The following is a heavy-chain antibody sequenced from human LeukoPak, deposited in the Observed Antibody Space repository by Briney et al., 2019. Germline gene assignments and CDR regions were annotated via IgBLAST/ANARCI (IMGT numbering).Heavy chain of an antibody. CDR3: ARDKGTYCYGYNWFDP. V-gene: IGHV4-34*01. CDR1: GGSFSGYY. D-gene: IGHD3-10*01. J-gene: IGHJ5*02. Sequence: SETLSLTCAVYGGSFSGYYWSWIRQPPGKGLEWIGEINHSGSTNYNPSLKSRVTISVDTSKNQFSLKLSSVTAADTAVYYCARDKGTYCYGYNWFDPWGQGTLVTVSS. CDR2: INHSGST.